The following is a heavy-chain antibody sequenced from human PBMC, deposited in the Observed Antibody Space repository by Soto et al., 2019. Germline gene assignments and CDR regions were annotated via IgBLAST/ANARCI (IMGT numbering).Heavy chain of an antibody. Sequence: PSETLSLTCTVSGCSISSSSYYWGWIRQPPGKGLEWIGSIYYSGSTYYNPSLKSRVTISVDTSKNQFSLKLSSVTAADTAVYYCARAYYDFWSGYWTYYYYGMDVWGQGTTVTVSS. CDR1: GCSISSSSYY. D-gene: IGHD3-3*01. J-gene: IGHJ6*02. CDR2: IYYSGST. CDR3: ARAYYDFWSGYWTYYYYGMDV. V-gene: IGHV4-39*01.